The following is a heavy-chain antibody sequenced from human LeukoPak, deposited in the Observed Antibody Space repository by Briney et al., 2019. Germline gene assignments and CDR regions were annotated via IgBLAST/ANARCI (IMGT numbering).Heavy chain of an antibody. Sequence: GGYLRLYCAASGFTFSSYAMHWVRQAPGKELEYVSAISSDGGSTYYANYVKGRFTISRDNSKNTLYLQMGSLRAEDMAVYYCARGLRLGELSLFDYWGQGTLVTVSS. V-gene: IGHV3-64*01. CDR1: GFTFSSYA. CDR3: ARGLRLGELSLFDY. CDR2: ISSDGGST. J-gene: IGHJ4*02. D-gene: IGHD3-16*02.